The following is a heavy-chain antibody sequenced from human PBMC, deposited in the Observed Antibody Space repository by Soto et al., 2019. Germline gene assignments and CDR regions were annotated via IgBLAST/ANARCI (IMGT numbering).Heavy chain of an antibody. J-gene: IGHJ4*02. D-gene: IGHD4-17*01. CDR2: ISPKNGDT. CDR3: ARTGHGDYSYFDY. CDR1: GYTFPGPS. Sequence: ASGKVSCKACGYTFPGPSVHWVRQAPGQGLEWMGWISPKNGDTNYAQKFHRRVTMTRDKSISTAYMELSSLRSDDTAVYFCARTGHGDYSYFDYWGLGTLVTVSS. V-gene: IGHV1-2*02.